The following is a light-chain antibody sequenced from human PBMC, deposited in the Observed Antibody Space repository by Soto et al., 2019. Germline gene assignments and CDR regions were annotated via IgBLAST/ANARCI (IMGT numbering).Light chain of an antibody. V-gene: IGKV3-20*01. J-gene: IGKJ3*01. Sequence: EIVLTQSPGTLSLSPGERATLSCRASQSVSSSYLAWYQQKPGQAPRLLIYGASSRATGIPDRFSGSGSGIDFTLTISRLEPEDFAVYYCQQYGSSPCTFGPGTKVDIK. CDR2: GAS. CDR3: QQYGSSPCT. CDR1: QSVSSSY.